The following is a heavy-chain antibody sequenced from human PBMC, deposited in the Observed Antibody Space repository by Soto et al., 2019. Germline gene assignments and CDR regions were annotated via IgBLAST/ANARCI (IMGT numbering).Heavy chain of an antibody. D-gene: IGHD3-10*01. Sequence: QVQLQESGPGLVKPSQTLSLTCTVSGGSISSGGYYWSWIRQHPGKGLEWIGYIYYSGSTYYNPCLQSRVTISVDTSKNRFALKLSSVTAADTAVYYCARDRVLLWFGEGAWGGMDVWGQGTTVTVSS. CDR2: IYYSGST. CDR1: GGSISSGGYY. V-gene: IGHV4-31*03. J-gene: IGHJ6*02. CDR3: ARDRVLLWFGEGAWGGMDV.